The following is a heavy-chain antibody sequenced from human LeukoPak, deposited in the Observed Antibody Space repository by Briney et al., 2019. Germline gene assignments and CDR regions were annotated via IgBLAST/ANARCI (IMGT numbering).Heavy chain of an antibody. CDR2: IYYSGST. V-gene: IGHV4-59*01. CDR1: GGSISSYY. Sequence: SETLSLTCTVSGGSISSYYWSWIRQPPGKRLEWIGYIYYSGSTNYNPSLKSRVTISVDTSKNQFSLKLSSVTAADTAVYYCARALAVAGRFYFDYWGQGTLVTVSS. CDR3: ARALAVAGRFYFDY. J-gene: IGHJ4*02. D-gene: IGHD6-19*01.